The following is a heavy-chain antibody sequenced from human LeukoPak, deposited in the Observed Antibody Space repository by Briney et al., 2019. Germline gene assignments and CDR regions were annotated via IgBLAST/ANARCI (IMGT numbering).Heavy chain of an antibody. CDR3: ARELGPFTGFDY. J-gene: IGHJ4*02. CDR2: ISGSGGTT. CDR1: GFIFSSYA. V-gene: IGHV3-23*01. Sequence: PGGSLRLSCAASGFIFSSYAISWVRQSPGKGLEWVSAISGSGGTTYYADYVKGRFTISRDNSKNTLDLQMNSLRADDTAVYYCARELGPFTGFDYWGQGALVTVSS. D-gene: IGHD3-16*01.